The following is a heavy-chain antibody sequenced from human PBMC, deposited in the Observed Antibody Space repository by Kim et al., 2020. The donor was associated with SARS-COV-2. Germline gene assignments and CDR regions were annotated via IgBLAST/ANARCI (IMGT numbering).Heavy chain of an antibody. V-gene: IGHV4-39*01. CDR1: GGSISSSSYY. D-gene: IGHD6-6*01. J-gene: IGHJ3*02. CDR2: IYYSGST. CDR3: ARGPRVYISSSDDAFD. Sequence: SETLSLTCTVSGGSISSSSYYWGWIRQPPGKGLEWIGSIYYSGSTYYNPSLKSRVTISVDTSKNQFSLKLSSVTAADTAVYYCARGPRVYISSSDDAFD.